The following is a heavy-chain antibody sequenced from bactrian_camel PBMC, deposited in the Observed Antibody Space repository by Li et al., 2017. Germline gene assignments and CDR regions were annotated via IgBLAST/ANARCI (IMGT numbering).Heavy chain of an antibody. Sequence: HVQLVESGGGLVQPGGSLTLSCAASGFVASAYYMTWVRRAPGKDLEWVSYINYDGRTTYADSVKGRFTISRDNAKNTLYLQMNSLKSDDTALYYCATNMDPGAGWAFNYWGQGTQVTVS. CDR2: INYDGRT. CDR1: GFVASAYY. J-gene: IGHJ4*01. D-gene: IGHD5*01. V-gene: IGHV3S1*01. CDR3: ATNMDPGAGWAFNY.